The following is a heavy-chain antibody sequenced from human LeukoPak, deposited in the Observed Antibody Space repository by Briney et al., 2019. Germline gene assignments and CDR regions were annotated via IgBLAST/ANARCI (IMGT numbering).Heavy chain of an antibody. D-gene: IGHD2-21*02. Sequence: PGGSLRLSCAASGFTFSDYYMSWIRQAPGKGLEWVSYISSSSSYTSYADPVKGRFTISRDNAKNSLYLQMNSLRAEDTAVYYCARGGGDPGYFDSWGRGTLVTVSS. CDR3: ARGGGDPGYFDS. V-gene: IGHV3-11*05. CDR1: GFTFSDYY. CDR2: ISSSSSYT. J-gene: IGHJ4*02.